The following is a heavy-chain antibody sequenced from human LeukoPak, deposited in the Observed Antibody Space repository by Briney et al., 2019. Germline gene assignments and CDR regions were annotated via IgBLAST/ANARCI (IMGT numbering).Heavy chain of an antibody. V-gene: IGHV1-2*02. CDR3: ARDGTGDIPDY. CDR2: INPNSGGT. Sequence: GASVKVSCKASGGTFSSYAISWVRQAPGQGLEWMGWINPNSGGTNYAQKFQGRVTMTRDTSISTAYMELSRLRSDDTAVYYCARDGTGDIPDYWGQGTLVTVSS. J-gene: IGHJ4*02. CDR1: GGTFSSYA. D-gene: IGHD7-27*01.